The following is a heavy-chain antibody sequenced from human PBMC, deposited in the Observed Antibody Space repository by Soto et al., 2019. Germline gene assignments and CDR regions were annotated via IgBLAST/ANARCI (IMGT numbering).Heavy chain of an antibody. D-gene: IGHD2-21*02. CDR3: ARAMVVTQNWFDP. CDR1: GGSISSGDYY. J-gene: IGHJ5*02. V-gene: IGHV4-30-4*01. Sequence: QVQLQEAGPGLVKPSQTLSLTCTVSGGSISSGDYYWSWIRQPPGKGLEWIGYIYYSGSTYYNPSLKSRVTISVDTSKNQFSLKLSSVTAADTAVYYCARAMVVTQNWFDPWGQGTLVTVSS. CDR2: IYYSGST.